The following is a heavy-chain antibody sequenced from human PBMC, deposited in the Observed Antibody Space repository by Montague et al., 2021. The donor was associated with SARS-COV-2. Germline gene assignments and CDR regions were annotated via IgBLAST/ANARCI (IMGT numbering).Heavy chain of an antibody. CDR1: GFTFSRYA. CDR3: AKEGDYDILTGYYPNRRYFDY. V-gene: IGHV3-23*01. D-gene: IGHD3-9*01. Sequence: SLRLSCAASGFTFSRYAMSWVRQAPGKGLEWVSAISGSGGSTYYADSVKGRFTISRDNSKNTLYPQMNSLRAEDTAVYYCAKEGDYDILTGYYPNRRYFDYWGQGTLVTVSS. CDR2: ISGSGGST. J-gene: IGHJ4*02.